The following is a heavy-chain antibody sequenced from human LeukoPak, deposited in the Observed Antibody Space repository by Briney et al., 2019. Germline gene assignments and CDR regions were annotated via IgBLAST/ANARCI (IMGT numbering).Heavy chain of an antibody. D-gene: IGHD6-19*01. CDR1: GGSISSGSYY. Sequence: SETLSLTCTVSGGSISSGSYYWSWIRQPAGKGLEWIGRIYTSGSTNYNPSLKSRVTISVDTSKNQFSLKLSSVTAADTAVYYCARGGIAVSFDYWGQGTLVTVSS. J-gene: IGHJ4*02. V-gene: IGHV4-61*02. CDR3: ARGGIAVSFDY. CDR2: IYTSGST.